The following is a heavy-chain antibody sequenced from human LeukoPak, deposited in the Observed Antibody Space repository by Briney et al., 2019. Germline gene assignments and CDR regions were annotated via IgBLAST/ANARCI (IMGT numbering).Heavy chain of an antibody. Sequence: PGGSLRLSCAASGFTFSSYSMNWVRQAPGKGLEWVSGISWNSGSIGYADSVKGRFTISRDNAKNSLYLQMNSLRAEDTALYYCAKDMTPGVAEWVADYWGQGTLVTVSS. CDR2: ISWNSGSI. V-gene: IGHV3-9*01. CDR3: AKDMTPGVAEWVADY. CDR1: GFTFSSYS. D-gene: IGHD6-19*01. J-gene: IGHJ4*02.